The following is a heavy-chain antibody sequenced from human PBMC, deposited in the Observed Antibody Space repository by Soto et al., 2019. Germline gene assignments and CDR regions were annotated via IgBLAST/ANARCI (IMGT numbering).Heavy chain of an antibody. D-gene: IGHD5-18*01. CDR1: GYTFTSYA. CDR3: AGGYSYGDYYFDY. J-gene: IGHJ4*02. V-gene: IGHV1-3*01. Sequence: ASVKVSCKASGYTFTSYAMHWVRQAPGQRLEWMGWINAGYGNTKYSQKFQGRVTITRDTSASTAYMELSSLRSEDTAVYYCAGGYSYGDYYFDYWGQGTLVTVSS. CDR2: INAGYGNT.